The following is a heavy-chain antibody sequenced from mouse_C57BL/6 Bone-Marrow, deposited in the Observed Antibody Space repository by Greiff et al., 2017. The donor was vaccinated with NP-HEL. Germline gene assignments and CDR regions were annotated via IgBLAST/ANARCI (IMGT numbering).Heavy chain of an antibody. CDR3: VRHPGAGRDYAMDY. Sequence: EVQVVESGGGLVQPKGSLKLSCAASGFSFNTYAMNWVRQAPGKGLEWVARIRSKSNNYATYYADSVKDRFTISRDDSESMLYLQMNNLKTEDTAMYYCVRHPGAGRDYAMDYWGQGTSVTVSS. V-gene: IGHV10-1*01. J-gene: IGHJ4*01. CDR2: IRSKSNNYAT. CDR1: GFSFNTYA. D-gene: IGHD3-3*01.